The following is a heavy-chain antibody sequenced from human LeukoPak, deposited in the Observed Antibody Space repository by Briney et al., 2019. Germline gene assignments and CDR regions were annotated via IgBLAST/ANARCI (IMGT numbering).Heavy chain of an antibody. D-gene: IGHD3-22*01. J-gene: IGHJ4*02. CDR2: IYYSGST. V-gene: IGHV4-39*07. CDR3: ARASYDSSGYWFDY. Sequence: SETLSLTCAVSGGSISSNSYYWGWIRQPPGKGLEWIGSIYYSGSTYYNPSLKSRVTISVDTSKNQFSLKLSSVTAADTAVYYCARASYDSSGYWFDYWGQGTLVTVSS. CDR1: GGSISSNSYY.